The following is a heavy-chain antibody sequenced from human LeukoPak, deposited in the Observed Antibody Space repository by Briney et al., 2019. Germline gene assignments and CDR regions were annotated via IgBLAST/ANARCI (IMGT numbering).Heavy chain of an antibody. V-gene: IGHV4-34*01. CDR1: SGSFSDYY. J-gene: IGHJ3*02. CDR2: ANHSGSA. CDR3: AREGAIAVAAAFDI. D-gene: IGHD6-19*01. Sequence: SETLSLTCAVYSGSFSDYYWNWVRQPPGKGLEWIGEANHSGSANYSPSLRSRVTISAHTSKNQFSLKLSSVTAADTAVYYCAREGAIAVAAAFDIWGQGTMVTVSS.